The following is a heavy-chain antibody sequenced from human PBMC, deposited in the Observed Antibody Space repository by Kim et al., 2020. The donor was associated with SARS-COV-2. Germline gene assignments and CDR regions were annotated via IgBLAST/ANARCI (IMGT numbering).Heavy chain of an antibody. V-gene: IGHV4-59*01. CDR3: ARVKEGYTSGWYEDY. J-gene: IGHJ4*02. Sequence: NPSLKSRVTISVDTSKNQFSLKLSSVTAADTAVHYCARVKEGYTSGWYEDYWGQGTLVTVSS. D-gene: IGHD6-19*01.